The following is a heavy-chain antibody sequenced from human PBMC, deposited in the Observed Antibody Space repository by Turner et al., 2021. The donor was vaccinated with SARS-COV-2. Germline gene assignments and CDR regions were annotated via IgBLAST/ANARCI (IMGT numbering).Heavy chain of an antibody. CDR3: ARRYCSGGSCSNFDY. CDR2: IYHSGNT. V-gene: IGHV4-4*02. J-gene: IGHJ4*02. D-gene: IGHD2-15*01. Sequence: NWWSWVRQPPGRGLEWIGEIYHSGNTNYNPSLKSRVTISVDKSKNHFSLKLSSVTAADTAVYYCARRYCSGGSCSNFDYWGKGTLVTVSS. CDR1: NW.